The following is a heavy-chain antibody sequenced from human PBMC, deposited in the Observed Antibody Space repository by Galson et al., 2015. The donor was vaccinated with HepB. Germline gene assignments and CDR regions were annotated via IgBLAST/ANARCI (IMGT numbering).Heavy chain of an antibody. V-gene: IGHV1-69*13. CDR2: IIPIFGTA. CDR3: AREGGGVPAAIGEYWFDP. J-gene: IGHJ5*02. CDR1: GGTFSSYA. D-gene: IGHD2-2*02. Sequence: SVKVSCKASGGTFSSYAISWVRQAPGQGLEWMGGIIPIFGTANYAQKFQGRVTITADESTSTAYMELSSLRSEDTAVYYCAREGGGVPAAIGEYWFDPWGQGTLVTVSS.